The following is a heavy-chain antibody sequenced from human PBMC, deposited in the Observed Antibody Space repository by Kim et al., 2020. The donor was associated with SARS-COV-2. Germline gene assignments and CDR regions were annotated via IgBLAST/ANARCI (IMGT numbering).Heavy chain of an antibody. J-gene: IGHJ4*01. Sequence: GGSLRLSCAASGFPLSNYAMISVRQSPGQGLDWVSHISSRGSCIYYADSVKGRFTISRDNAKNSLFLQMNSLRDDDTAVYYCARETVMPPTIDFDCWRQGTLVTVS. CDR3: ARETVMPPTIDFDC. V-gene: IGHV3-48*02. D-gene: IGHD1-26*01. CDR1: GFPLSNYA. CDR2: ISSRGSCI.